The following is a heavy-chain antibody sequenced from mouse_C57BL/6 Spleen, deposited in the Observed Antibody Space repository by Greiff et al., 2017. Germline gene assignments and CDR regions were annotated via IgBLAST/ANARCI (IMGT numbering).Heavy chain of an antibody. CDR3: ARPIYDYDVGGIDY. V-gene: IGHV14-3*01. CDR2: IDPANGNT. Sequence: EVQLQQSVAELVRPGASVTLSCTASGFNIKNTYMHWVKQSPEQGLEWIGRIDPANGNTKYSPKFQGKATITADTSSNTAYMQLSSLTSEDTAIYYCARPIYDYDVGGIDYWGQGTTLTVSS. CDR1: GFNIKNTY. J-gene: IGHJ2*01. D-gene: IGHD2-4*01.